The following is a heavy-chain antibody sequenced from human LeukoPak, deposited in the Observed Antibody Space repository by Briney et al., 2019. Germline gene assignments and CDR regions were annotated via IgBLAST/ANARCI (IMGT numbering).Heavy chain of an antibody. J-gene: IGHJ4*02. CDR2: ISGSGGST. D-gene: IGHD6-6*01. Sequence: PSGGSLRLSCAASGFTFSSYAMSWVRQAPGKGLEWVSAISGSGGSTYYADSVKGRFTISRDNSKNTLYLQINSLRAEDTAVYYCASSSLPPYFDYWGQGTLVTVSS. V-gene: IGHV3-23*01. CDR1: GFTFSSYA. CDR3: ASSSLPPYFDY.